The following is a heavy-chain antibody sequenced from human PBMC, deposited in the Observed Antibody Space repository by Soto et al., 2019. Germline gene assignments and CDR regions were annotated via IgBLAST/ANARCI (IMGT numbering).Heavy chain of an antibody. CDR2: ISWDGGST. CDR1: GFTFDDYT. CDR3: AKGECSSTSCYGSYYYYGMDV. J-gene: IGHJ6*02. D-gene: IGHD2-2*01. Sequence: GGSLRLSCAASGFTFDDYTMHWVRQAPGKGLEWVSLISWDGGSTYYADSVKGRFTIPRDNSKNSLYPQMNSLRTEDTALYYCAKGECSSTSCYGSYYYYGMDVWGQGTTVTVSS. V-gene: IGHV3-43*01.